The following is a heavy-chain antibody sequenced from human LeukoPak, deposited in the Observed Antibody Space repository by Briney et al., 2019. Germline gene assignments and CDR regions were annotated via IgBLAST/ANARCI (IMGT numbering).Heavy chain of an antibody. Sequence: ASVKVSCKASGFTFTGYYMHWARQAPGQGLEWMGWINPNSGDTNYAQKFQGGVTMTRDTSNSTAYMDLTSLRSDDTAVYYCAKDPLWYGEGNWFDPWGQGTLVTVSS. D-gene: IGHD3-10*01. CDR2: INPNSGDT. J-gene: IGHJ5*02. CDR1: GFTFTGYY. CDR3: AKDPLWYGEGNWFDP. V-gene: IGHV1-2*02.